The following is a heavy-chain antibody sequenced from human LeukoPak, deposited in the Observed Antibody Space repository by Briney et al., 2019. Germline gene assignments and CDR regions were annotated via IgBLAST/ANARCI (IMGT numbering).Heavy chain of an antibody. CDR2: MNPNSGNT. CDR1: VYTFTSYD. CDR3: ARARRARQQLVPFLLWFDP. Sequence: ASVNVSCKASVYTFTSYDINWVRPATGQGLAWMGWMNPNSGNTGYAHKFQGRVTMTRNTSISTAYMELSSLRSEDTAVYYCARARRARQQLVPFLLWFDPWGQGTLVTVSS. J-gene: IGHJ5*02. V-gene: IGHV1-8*01. D-gene: IGHD6-13*01.